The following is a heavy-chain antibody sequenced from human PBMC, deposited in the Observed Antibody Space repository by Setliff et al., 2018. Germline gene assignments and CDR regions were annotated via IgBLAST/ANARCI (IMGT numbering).Heavy chain of an antibody. CDR2: FNRTRKI. D-gene: IGHD2-21*02. CDR3: AGGGRYCGGDCYQDDAFDI. J-gene: IGHJ3*02. V-gene: IGHV4-34*01. CDR1: GGSFSDYY. Sequence: SETLSLTCEVSGGSFSDYYWSWIRQSPGKGLEWLGDFNRTRKIEYSPSLKSRLTISVDTSKKQFSLHLNSVTAADTAMYYCAGGGRYCGGDCYQDDAFDIWGQGTMVTVS.